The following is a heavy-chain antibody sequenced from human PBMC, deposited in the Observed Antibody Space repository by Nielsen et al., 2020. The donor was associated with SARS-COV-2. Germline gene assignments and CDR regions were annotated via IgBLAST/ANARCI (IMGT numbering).Heavy chain of an antibody. CDR3: ARHDYGDQYVDYYYYGMDV. CDR1: GGSISSGGYY. V-gene: IGHV4-39*01. Sequence: SETLSLTCTVSGGSISSGGYYWSWIRQPPGKGLEWIGSIYYSGSTYYNPSLKSRVTISVDTSKNQFSLKLSSVTAADTAVYYCARHDYGDQYVDYYYYGMDVWGQGTTVTVSS. J-gene: IGHJ6*02. D-gene: IGHD4-17*01. CDR2: IYYSGST.